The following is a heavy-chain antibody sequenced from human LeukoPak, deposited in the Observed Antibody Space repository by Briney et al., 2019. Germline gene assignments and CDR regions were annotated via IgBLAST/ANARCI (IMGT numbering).Heavy chain of an antibody. D-gene: IGHD2-15*01. J-gene: IGHJ6*02. CDR2: IYTTGST. CDR1: GGSISDYY. CDR3: ARHSYCSGGSCYVGYYYGMDV. V-gene: IGHV4-4*07. Sequence: SETLSLTCTVSGGSISDYYWSWIRQPAGKGLEWIGRIYTTGSTDYNPSLKSRVTMSVDTSKNQFSLKLSSVTAADTAVYYCARHSYCSGGSCYVGYYYGMDVWGQGTTVTVSS.